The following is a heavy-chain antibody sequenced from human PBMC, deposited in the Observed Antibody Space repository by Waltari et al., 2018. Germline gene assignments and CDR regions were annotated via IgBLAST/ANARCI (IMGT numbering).Heavy chain of an antibody. D-gene: IGHD6-13*01. CDR1: GFSLSTSGVG. V-gene: IGHV2-5*01. Sequence: QITLKESGPTLVKPTQTLTLTCTFSGFSLSTSGVGVGWIRQPPGKALEWLALIYWNDDKRYSPSLKSRLTITKDTSKNQVVLTMTNMDPVDTATYYCAHQGQQLAYPSGRYYSLLHAFDYWGQGTLVTVSS. CDR2: IYWNDDK. J-gene: IGHJ4*02. CDR3: AHQGQQLAYPSGRYYSLLHAFDY.